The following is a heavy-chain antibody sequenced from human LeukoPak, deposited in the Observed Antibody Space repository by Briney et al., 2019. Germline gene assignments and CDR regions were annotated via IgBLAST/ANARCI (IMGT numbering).Heavy chain of an antibody. Sequence: GGSLRLSCTVSGFTFSSYAIHWVRQAPGKGLEWVAVISYDGNNEYYADSVRGRFTISRDNSKDTLYLQMNSLRAEDTAVYYCARDFSPYTNGWYAGYWGQGTLVTVSS. CDR3: ARDFSPYTNGWYAGY. CDR1: GFTFSSYA. V-gene: IGHV3-30-3*01. D-gene: IGHD6-19*01. J-gene: IGHJ4*02. CDR2: ISYDGNNE.